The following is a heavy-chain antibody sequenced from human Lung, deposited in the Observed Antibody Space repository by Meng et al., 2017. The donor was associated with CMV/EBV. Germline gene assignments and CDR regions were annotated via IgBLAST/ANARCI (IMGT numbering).Heavy chain of an antibody. J-gene: IGHJ4*02. V-gene: IGHV1-69*04. D-gene: IGHD3-10*01. CDR3: AREVLGGSGSYYYDY. CDR1: GGTFSTYT. CDR2: ITPILGIA. Sequence: SXXVSCKASGGTFSTYTITWVRQAPGQGLEWMGRITPILGIANYAREFQDRAAITADKSTTTAYMELSSLRSEDTAVYYCAREVLGGSGSYYYDYWGQGTXVTVYS.